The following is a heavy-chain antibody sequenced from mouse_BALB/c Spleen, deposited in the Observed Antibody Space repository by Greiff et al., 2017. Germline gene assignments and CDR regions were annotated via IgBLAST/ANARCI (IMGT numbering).Heavy chain of an antibody. CDR2: ISSGGST. Sequence: EVQGVESGGGLVQPGGSRKLSCAASGFTFSSYAMSWVRQTPEKRLEWVASISSGGSTYYPDSVKGRFTISRDNARNILYLQMSSLRSEDTAMYYCARSYAMDYWGQGTSVTVSS. CDR1: GFTFSSYA. J-gene: IGHJ4*01. CDR3: ARSYAMDY. V-gene: IGHV5-6-5*01.